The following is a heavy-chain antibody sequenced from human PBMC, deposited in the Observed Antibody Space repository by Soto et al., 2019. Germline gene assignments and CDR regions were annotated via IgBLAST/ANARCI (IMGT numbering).Heavy chain of an antibody. CDR2: ISNSRSII. V-gene: IGHV3-48*01. D-gene: IGHD5-12*01. J-gene: IGHJ6*02. Sequence: PGGSLRLSCAASGFTFSSYTMNWVCQAPGKGLEWVSFISNSRSIIYYADSVTGRFTISRDNAKNSLYLQMSSLRAEDTAVYYCARDRGGYDRLYYYHGMDVWGQGTTVTVSS. CDR3: ARDRGGYDRLYYYHGMDV. CDR1: GFTFSSYT.